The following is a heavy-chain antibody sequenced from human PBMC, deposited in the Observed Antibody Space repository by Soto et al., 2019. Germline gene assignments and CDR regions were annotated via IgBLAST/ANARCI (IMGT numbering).Heavy chain of an antibody. D-gene: IGHD3-22*01. CDR2: ISYDGSNK. Sequence: QVQLVESGGGVVQPGRSLRLSCAASGFTFSSYAMHWVRQAPGKGLEWVAVISYDGSNKYYADSVKGRFTISRDNSKNTLYLQMNSLRAEDTAVYYCARDSYHDSSGYYLGWYFDLWGRGTLVTVSS. CDR3: ARDSYHDSSGYYLGWYFDL. V-gene: IGHV3-30-3*01. CDR1: GFTFSSYA. J-gene: IGHJ2*01.